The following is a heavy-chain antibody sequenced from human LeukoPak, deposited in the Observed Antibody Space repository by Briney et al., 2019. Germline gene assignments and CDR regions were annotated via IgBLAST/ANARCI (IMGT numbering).Heavy chain of an antibody. CDR2: IYHSGST. Sequence: PSETLSLTCTVSGGSISSSSYYWGWIRQPPGKGLEWIGSIYHSGSTYYNPSLNSRVTISADTSKNQFYLNLNSVTTADTAVYHCARGVPHFDSWGQGTLVTVSS. CDR1: GGSISSSSYY. J-gene: IGHJ4*02. V-gene: IGHV4-39*07. CDR3: ARGVPHFDS.